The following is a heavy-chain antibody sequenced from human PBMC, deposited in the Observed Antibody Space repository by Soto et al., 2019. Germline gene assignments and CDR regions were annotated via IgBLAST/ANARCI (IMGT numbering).Heavy chain of an antibody. CDR1: GYTFIDYY. D-gene: IGHD3-3*01. CDR2: INPNSGGT. Sequence: ASVKVSCKASGYTFIDYYINWVRQAPGQGFEWMGWINPNSGGTYYAQKFEGRVTMTRDTSTSTAYMELSRLRSDDTAIYYCVRDFGSVLTNWFDPWGQGTLVTVSS. J-gene: IGHJ5*02. V-gene: IGHV1-2*02. CDR3: VRDFGSVLTNWFDP.